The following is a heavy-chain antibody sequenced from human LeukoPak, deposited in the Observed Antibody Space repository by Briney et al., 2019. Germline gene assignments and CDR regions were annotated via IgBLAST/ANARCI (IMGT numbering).Heavy chain of an antibody. CDR2: ISGSGGST. CDR1: GFTFSSYA. Sequence: PGGSLRLSCAASGFTFSSYAMSWVRQAPGKGLEWVSAISGSGGSTYHADSVKGRFTISRDNSKNTLYLQMNSLRAEGTAVYYCAKVDRDYYDSSGYVHWGQGTLVTVSS. J-gene: IGHJ4*02. V-gene: IGHV3-23*01. D-gene: IGHD3-22*01. CDR3: AKVDRDYYDSSGYVH.